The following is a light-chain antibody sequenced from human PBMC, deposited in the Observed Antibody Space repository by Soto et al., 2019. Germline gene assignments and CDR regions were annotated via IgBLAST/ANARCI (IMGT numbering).Light chain of an antibody. V-gene: IGLV2-8*01. CDR1: SSDVGAYNY. J-gene: IGLJ1*01. CDR3: SYYAGSNTL. Sequence: QSALTQPPSASGSPGQSVTISCTGTSSDVGAYNYVSWYQQHPGKAPKLMIYEVSKRPSGVPHRFSGSKSGNTASLTVSGLQAEDAADYCSSYYAGSNTLFGTGTKLTVL. CDR2: EVS.